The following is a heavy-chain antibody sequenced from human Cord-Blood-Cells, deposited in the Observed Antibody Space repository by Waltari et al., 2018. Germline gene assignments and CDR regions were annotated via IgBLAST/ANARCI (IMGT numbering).Heavy chain of an antibody. CDR1: GGSFSGYY. CDR2: INHSGRT. Sequence: QVQLQQWGAGLLKPSETLSLTCAVYGGSFSGYYWSWIRQPPGKGLEWIGEINHSGRTNYNPALKSRVTISVDTSKNQFSLKLSSVTAADTAVYYCARGYGVLRFLEWLFVFDYWGQGTLVTVSS. V-gene: IGHV4-34*01. D-gene: IGHD3-3*01. J-gene: IGHJ4*02. CDR3: ARGYGVLRFLEWLFVFDY.